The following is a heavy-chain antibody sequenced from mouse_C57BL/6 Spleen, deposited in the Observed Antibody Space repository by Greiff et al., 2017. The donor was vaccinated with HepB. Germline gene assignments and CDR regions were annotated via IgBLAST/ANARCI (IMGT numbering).Heavy chain of an antibody. CDR2: ISSGGDYI. CDR3: TREGPLYGSSYWFAY. CDR1: GFTFSSYA. D-gene: IGHD1-1*01. Sequence: EVQGVESGEGLVKPGGSLKLSCAASGFTFSSYAMSWVRQTPEKRLEWVAYISSGGDYIYYADTVKGRFTISRDNARNTLYLQMSSLKSEDTAMYYCTREGPLYGSSYWFAYWGQGTLVTVSA. V-gene: IGHV5-9-1*02. J-gene: IGHJ3*01.